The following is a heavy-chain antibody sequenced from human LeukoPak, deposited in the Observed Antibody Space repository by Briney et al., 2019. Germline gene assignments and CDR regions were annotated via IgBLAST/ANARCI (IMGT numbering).Heavy chain of an antibody. CDR1: GYNFTSHW. Sequence: GESLKISCKGSGYNFTSHWIGWVRQMPGKGLEWMGIIYPGDSDTRYSPSFQGQVTISADKSINTAYLQWNSLKASDTAMYYCARFVGACSGGSCYSDYWGQGTLVTVSS. D-gene: IGHD2-15*01. CDR3: ARFVGACSGGSCYSDY. J-gene: IGHJ4*02. CDR2: IYPGDSDT. V-gene: IGHV5-51*01.